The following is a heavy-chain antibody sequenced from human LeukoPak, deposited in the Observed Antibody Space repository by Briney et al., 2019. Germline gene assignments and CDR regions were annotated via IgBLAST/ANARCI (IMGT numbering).Heavy chain of an antibody. V-gene: IGHV3-43*02. CDR3: AKLQMRGGRATGGFDY. Sequence: PGGSLRLSCAASGFTFDDYGMHWVRRAPGKGLEWVSLISGDGDSTYYADSVKGRFTISRDNSKNSLYLQMSSLRSEDTALYFCAKLQMRGGRATGGFDYWGQGALVTVSS. CDR2: ISGDGDST. D-gene: IGHD3-16*01. J-gene: IGHJ4*02. CDR1: GFTFDDYG.